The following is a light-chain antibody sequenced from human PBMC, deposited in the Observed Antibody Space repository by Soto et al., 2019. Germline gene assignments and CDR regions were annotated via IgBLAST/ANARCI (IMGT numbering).Light chain of an antibody. Sequence: DIQMTQSPSSLSASVGDRVTITCRASQSISSYLNWYQQKPGKAPKLLIHAASSLQSGVPARFSGSGSGTDFTLTISNLQPEDFAIYYCQQSYTSWWTFGQGTKVDIK. J-gene: IGKJ1*01. CDR1: QSISSY. CDR2: AAS. CDR3: QQSYTSWWT. V-gene: IGKV1-39*01.